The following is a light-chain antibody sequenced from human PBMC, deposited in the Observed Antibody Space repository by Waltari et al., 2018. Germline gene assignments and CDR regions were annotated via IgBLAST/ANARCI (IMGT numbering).Light chain of an antibody. V-gene: IGLV1-51*01. CDR2: DNN. Sequence: QSVLTQPPSVSAPPGQKVTISSPASSSHIGTNHVSWYQQHPGTASKPLIYDNNKRPSGIPDRFSGSKSGTSATLGITGLQTGDEADYYCGTWDSSLSARVFGGGTKLTVL. J-gene: IGLJ3*02. CDR1: SSHIGTNH. CDR3: GTWDSSLSARV.